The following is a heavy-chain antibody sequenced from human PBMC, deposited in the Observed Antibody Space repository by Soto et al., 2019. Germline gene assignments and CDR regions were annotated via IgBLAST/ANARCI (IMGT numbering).Heavy chain of an antibody. CDR1: GYSFTNND. V-gene: IGHV1-8*01. Sequence: ASVKVSCKASGYSFTNNDVSWVRQATGQGLEWMGWMNPGSGDTGYAQKFQGRVTMTRDISIATAYMELSSLRSDDTAIYYCARMETFGSLNWFNPWGQGTLVTVSS. J-gene: IGHJ5*02. CDR3: ARMETFGSLNWFNP. D-gene: IGHD3-16*01. CDR2: MNPGSGDT.